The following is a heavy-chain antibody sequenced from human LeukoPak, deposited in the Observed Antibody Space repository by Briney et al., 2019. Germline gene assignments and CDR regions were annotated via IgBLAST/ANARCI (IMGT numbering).Heavy chain of an antibody. V-gene: IGHV3-23*01. J-gene: IGHJ4*02. CDR2: ISGSGGST. Sequence: GGSLRLSCAASGFTFSSYAMSWVRQAPGKGLEWVSAISGSGGSTYYADSVKSRFTISRDNSKNTLYLQMNSLRAEDTAVYYCAKAPHYDFWSGYYFDYWGQGTLVTVSS. D-gene: IGHD3-3*01. CDR3: AKAPHYDFWSGYYFDY. CDR1: GFTFSSYA.